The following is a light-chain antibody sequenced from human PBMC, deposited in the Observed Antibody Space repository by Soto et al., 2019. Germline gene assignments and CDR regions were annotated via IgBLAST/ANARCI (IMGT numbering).Light chain of an antibody. CDR3: QQYNSYSHFT. CDR2: KAS. CDR1: QSISSW. J-gene: IGKJ3*01. Sequence: DIQMTQSPSTLSASVGDRVTITCRASQSISSWLAWYQQKSGKAPKLLLYKASSLETGVPSRFSGNGSGTVFTLTISSLQPDDFATYCCQQYNSYSHFTFGRGTKVDIK. V-gene: IGKV1-5*03.